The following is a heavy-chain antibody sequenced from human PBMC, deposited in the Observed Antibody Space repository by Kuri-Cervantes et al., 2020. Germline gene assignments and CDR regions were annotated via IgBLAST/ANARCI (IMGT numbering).Heavy chain of an antibody. CDR2: ISYDGSNK. CDR1: GFTFSSYA. Sequence: LSLTCAASGFTFSSYAMHWVRQAPGKGLEWVAVISYDGSNKYYADSVKGRFTISRDNAKNSLYLQMYSLRAEDTAVYYCARVLESWYLDYWGQGTLVTVSS. CDR3: ARVLESWYLDY. D-gene: IGHD5-24*01. V-gene: IGHV3-30-3*01. J-gene: IGHJ4*02.